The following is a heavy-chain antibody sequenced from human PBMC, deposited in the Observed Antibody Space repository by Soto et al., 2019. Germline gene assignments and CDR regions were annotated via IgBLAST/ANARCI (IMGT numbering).Heavy chain of an antibody. D-gene: IGHD4-17*01. CDR2: IYWDDDK. V-gene: IGHV2-5*02. J-gene: IGHJ6*02. Sequence: QITLKESGPTLVKPTQTLTLTCTFSGFSLSTSGVGVGWIRQPPGKALEWLALIYWDDDKGYSQALKSRPTITKDASTNQVVLTMTTTNPVDTATYYGAHAAHYGDYVPYYYGMDVWRQGNTVTVSS. CDR1: GFSLSTSGVG. CDR3: AHAAHYGDYVPYYYGMDV.